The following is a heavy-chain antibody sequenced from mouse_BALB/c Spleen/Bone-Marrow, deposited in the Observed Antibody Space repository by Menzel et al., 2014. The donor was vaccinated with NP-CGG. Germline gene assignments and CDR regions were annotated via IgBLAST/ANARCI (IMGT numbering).Heavy chain of an antibody. Sequence: VQLVESGAELMKPGASVKISCKATGYTFSSYWIEWVKQRPGHGLEWIGEILSGSGNTNYNEKFKGKATFTADTSSNTAYMQLSSLTSEDSAVYYCAREYITTVVEMDYWGQGTSVTVAS. V-gene: IGHV1-9*01. J-gene: IGHJ4*01. CDR3: AREYITTVVEMDY. CDR1: GYTFSSYW. CDR2: ILSGSGNT. D-gene: IGHD1-1*01.